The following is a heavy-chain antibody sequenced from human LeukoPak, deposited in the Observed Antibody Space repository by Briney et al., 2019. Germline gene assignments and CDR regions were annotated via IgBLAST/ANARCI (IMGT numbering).Heavy chain of an antibody. CDR3: ARDESPGSPVSFDY. CDR1: GGSISSSSYY. CDR2: SGST. V-gene: IGHV4-39*07. D-gene: IGHD1-26*01. Sequence: SETLSLTCTVSGGSISSSSYYWGRIRQPPGKGLEWIGSSGSTYYNPSLKSRVTISVDTSKNQFSLKLSSVTAADTAVYYCARDESPGSPVSFDYWGQETLVTVSS. J-gene: IGHJ4*02.